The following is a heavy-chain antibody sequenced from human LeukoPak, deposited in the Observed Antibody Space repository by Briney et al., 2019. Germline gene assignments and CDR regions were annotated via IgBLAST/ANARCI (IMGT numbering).Heavy chain of an antibody. D-gene: IGHD6-19*01. CDR2: ISYDGSNK. J-gene: IGHJ4*02. Sequence: GGSLRLSCAASGFTFSSYAMHWVRQAPGKGLEGVAVISYDGSNKYYPDSVTGRFTVSRDNSKNTLYLQMNSLRAEDTAVYYCARVGSSGWYFFDYWGQGTLVTVSS. CDR3: ARVGSSGWYFFDY. V-gene: IGHV3-30-3*01. CDR1: GFTFSSYA.